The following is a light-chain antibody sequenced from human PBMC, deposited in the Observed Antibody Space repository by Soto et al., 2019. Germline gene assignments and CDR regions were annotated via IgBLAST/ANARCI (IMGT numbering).Light chain of an antibody. Sequence: QSALTQPASVSGSPGQSITISCTGTSSDVGAYNFVSWHQQHPGKAPKLMIYNVYDRPSGISYRFSGSKSGNTASLTISGLQGEDEADYYCGTWDSSLSAYVFGTGTKLTVL. CDR2: NVY. V-gene: IGLV2-14*03. J-gene: IGLJ1*01. CDR3: GTWDSSLSAYV. CDR1: SSDVGAYNF.